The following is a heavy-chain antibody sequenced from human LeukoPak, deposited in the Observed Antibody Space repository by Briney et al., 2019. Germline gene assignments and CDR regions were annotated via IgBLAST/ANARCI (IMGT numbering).Heavy chain of an antibody. Sequence: GGSLRLSCAASGFTFSNAWMIWVRQAPGKGLEWVSHITASGTAMFYADSVKGRFTISRDNAKNSLYLQMNSLRDEDTAVYYCASSGSYRFDYWGQGTLVTVSS. CDR1: GFTFSNAW. CDR3: ASSGSYRFDY. V-gene: IGHV3-48*02. J-gene: IGHJ4*02. CDR2: ITASGTAM. D-gene: IGHD1-26*01.